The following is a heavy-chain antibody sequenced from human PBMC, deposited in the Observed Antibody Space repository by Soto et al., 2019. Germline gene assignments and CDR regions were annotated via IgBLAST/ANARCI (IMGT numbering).Heavy chain of an antibody. CDR2: INPSGGST. J-gene: IGHJ6*02. D-gene: IGHD2-2*01. V-gene: IGHV1-46*01. CDR1: GYTFTSYY. Sequence: ASVKVSCKASGYTFTSYYMHWVRQAPGQGLEWMGIINPSGGSTSYAQKFQGRVTMTRDTSTSTVYMELSSLRSEDTAVYYCANTQLQGYCSSTSCYCYGMDVWGQGTTVTVSS. CDR3: ANTQLQGYCSSTSCYCYGMDV.